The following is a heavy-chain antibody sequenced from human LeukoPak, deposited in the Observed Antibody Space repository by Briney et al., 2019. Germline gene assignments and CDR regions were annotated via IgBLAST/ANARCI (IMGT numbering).Heavy chain of an antibody. J-gene: IGHJ4*02. CDR2: IYSGGST. Sequence: GGSLRLSCAASGFTFSSYAMSWVRQAPGKGLEWVSVIYSGGSTHYADSVKGRFTVSRDNSKNTLYLQMNSLRAEDTAVYYCARDGYSSNWYISWGQGTLVTVSS. CDR3: ARDGYSSNWYIS. V-gene: IGHV3-53*01. CDR1: GFTFSSYA. D-gene: IGHD6-13*01.